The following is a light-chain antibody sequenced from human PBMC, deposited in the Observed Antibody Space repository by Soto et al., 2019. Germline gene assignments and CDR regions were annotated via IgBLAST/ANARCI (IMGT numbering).Light chain of an antibody. CDR3: AAWDDSLSGPL. Sequence: QSVLTQPPSVSAAPGRNVTISCSGTSSTIGTNSVSWYQHVPGTAPKLLIYINNERPSGVPDRFSGSKSGTSGSLAISGLRPEDEADYYCAAWDDSLSGPLFGAGTKLTVL. CDR1: SSTIGTNS. CDR2: INN. J-gene: IGLJ2*01. V-gene: IGLV1-47*02.